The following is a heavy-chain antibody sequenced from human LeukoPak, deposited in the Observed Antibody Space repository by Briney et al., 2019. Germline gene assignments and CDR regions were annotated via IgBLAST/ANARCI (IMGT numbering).Heavy chain of an antibody. CDR1: GFTFTSSA. CDR3: AADHRGATISRYYYYYMDV. CDR2: IVVGSGNT. J-gene: IGHJ6*03. D-gene: IGHD5-12*01. V-gene: IGHV1-58*02. Sequence: SVKVSSKASGFTFTSSAMQWVRQARGQRLEWIGWIVVGSGNTNYAQKFQERVTITRDMSTSTAYMELSSLRSEDTAVYYCAADHRGATISRYYYYYMDVWGKGTTVTVSS.